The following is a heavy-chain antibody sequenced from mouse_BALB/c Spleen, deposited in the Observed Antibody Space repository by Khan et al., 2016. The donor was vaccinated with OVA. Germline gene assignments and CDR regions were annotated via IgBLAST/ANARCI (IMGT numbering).Heavy chain of an antibody. J-gene: IGHJ3*01. D-gene: IGHD4-1*01. CDR1: GFTFSAYG. V-gene: IGHV5-6*01. Sequence: EVELVESGGDLVKPGGSLRLSCAASGFTFSAYGMAWVRQAPDTRLEWVATINSDGGYTYYPDTVKGRFTISRNNAENTLSLQMSSLKSEDTAIYYCASHLTGSFAYWGQGTLVTVSA. CDR3: ASHLTGSFAY. CDR2: INSDGGYT.